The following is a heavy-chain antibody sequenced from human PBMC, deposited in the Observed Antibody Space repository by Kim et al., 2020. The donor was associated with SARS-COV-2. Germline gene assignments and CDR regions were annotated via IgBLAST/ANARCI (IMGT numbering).Heavy chain of an antibody. CDR2: SRSKANSYTT. CDR3: TKSPLGGTPVDY. Sequence: GGSLRLSCAASGFTFSDHYMDWVRQAPGKGLEWVGRSRSKANSYTTEYAASVKGRFTISRDDSKNSVYLLMNSLKTEDTALYYCTKSPLGGTPVDYWGQGTLVTVSS. J-gene: IGHJ4*02. D-gene: IGHD1-26*01. V-gene: IGHV3-72*01. CDR1: GFTFSDHY.